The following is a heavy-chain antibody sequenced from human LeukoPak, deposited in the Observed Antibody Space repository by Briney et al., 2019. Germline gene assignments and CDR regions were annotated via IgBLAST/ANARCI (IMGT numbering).Heavy chain of an antibody. V-gene: IGHV4-30-4*01. CDR1: GGSISSGDYY. D-gene: IGHD3-22*01. Sequence: ASETLSLTCTVSGGSISSGDYYWSWIRQPPGKGLEWIGYIYYSGGTYYNPSLKSRVTISVDTSKNQFSLKLSSVTAADTAVYYCARIEYDNGGYYTYYFDYWGQGTLVTVSS. J-gene: IGHJ4*02. CDR2: IYYSGGT. CDR3: ARIEYDNGGYYTYYFDY.